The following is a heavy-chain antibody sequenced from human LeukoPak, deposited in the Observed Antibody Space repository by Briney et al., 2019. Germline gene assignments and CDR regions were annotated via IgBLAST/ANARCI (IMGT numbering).Heavy chain of an antibody. V-gene: IGHV3-13*01. CDR2: IGTAGDT. CDR1: GFTFSSYD. J-gene: IGHJ4*02. CDR3: ARSPRTGTTGWTFDY. D-gene: IGHD1-1*01. Sequence: GGSLRLSCAASGFTFSSYDMHWVRQATGKCLEWVSAIGTAGDTYYPGSVKGRFTISRENAKNSLYLQMNSLRAGDTAVYYCARSPRTGTTGWTFDYWGQGTLVTVSS.